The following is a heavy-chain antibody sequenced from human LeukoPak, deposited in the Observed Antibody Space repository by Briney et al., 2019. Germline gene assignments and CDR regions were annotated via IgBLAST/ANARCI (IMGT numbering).Heavy chain of an antibody. V-gene: IGHV4-31*03. CDR2: IYYSGST. D-gene: IGHD5-18*01. Sequence: PSETLSLTCTVSGGSISSGGYYWSWIRQHPGKGLEWIGYIYYSGSTYYNPSLKSRITISVDTSKNQFSLKLSSVTAADTAVYYCAREGPYRYFDYWGQGALVTVSS. J-gene: IGHJ4*02. CDR1: GGSISSGGYY. CDR3: AREGPYRYFDY.